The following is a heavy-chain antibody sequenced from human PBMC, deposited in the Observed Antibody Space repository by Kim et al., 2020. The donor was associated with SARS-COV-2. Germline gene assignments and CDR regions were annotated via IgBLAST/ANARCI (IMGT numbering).Heavy chain of an antibody. J-gene: IGHJ4*02. CDR1: GFTFSSYA. Sequence: GGSLRLSCAASGFTFSSYAMHWVRQAPGKGLEYVSAISSNGGSTYYANSVKGRFTISRDNSKNTLYLQMGSLRAEDMAVYYCARCPPSSRIRYFDYWGQGTLVTVSS. CDR3: ARCPPSSRIRYFDY. CDR2: ISSNGGST. V-gene: IGHV3-64*01.